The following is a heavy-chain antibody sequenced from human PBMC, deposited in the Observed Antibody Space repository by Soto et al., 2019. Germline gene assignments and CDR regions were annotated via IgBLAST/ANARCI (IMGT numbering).Heavy chain of an antibody. Sequence: PGGSVRLSCVSSGFTCSRYWMHWVRQAPGEGLVWVSRINTDGSSTSYADSVKGRFTISRDNAKNTLHLQMNSLRAEDTAVYYCARDSYVSGAINKAFDIWGQGTMVTVS. CDR3: ARDSYVSGAINKAFDI. J-gene: IGHJ3*02. CDR1: GFTCSRYW. CDR2: INTDGSST. D-gene: IGHD2-2*02. V-gene: IGHV3-74*01.